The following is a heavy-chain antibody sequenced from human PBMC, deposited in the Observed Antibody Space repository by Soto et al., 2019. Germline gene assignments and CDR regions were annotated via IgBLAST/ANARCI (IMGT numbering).Heavy chain of an antibody. Sequence: QVQLVQSGAEVKKPGSSVKVSCKASGGTFSSYAISWVRQAPGQGLEWMGGIIPIFGTANYAQKFQGRVTITADKSTSTAYMELSSLRSENTAVYYCARDQSRYYYDRSGYGDYWGQGTLVTVSS. D-gene: IGHD3-22*01. CDR3: ARDQSRYYYDRSGYGDY. J-gene: IGHJ4*02. CDR1: GGTFSSYA. V-gene: IGHV1-69*06. CDR2: IIPIFGTA.